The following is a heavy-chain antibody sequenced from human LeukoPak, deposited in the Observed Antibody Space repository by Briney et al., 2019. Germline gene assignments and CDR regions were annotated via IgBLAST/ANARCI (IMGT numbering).Heavy chain of an antibody. CDR2: ISSSSSTI. V-gene: IGHV3-48*01. CDR1: GFTLSSYA. Sequence: GGSLRLSCAASGFTLSSYAMNWARQAPGKGLEWLSYISSSSSTIYYADSVKGRFTISRDNAKNSLYLQLNSLRPEDTGLYYCARDRGGWPDYWGQGTLVTVSS. CDR3: ARDRGGWPDY. D-gene: IGHD6-19*01. J-gene: IGHJ4*02.